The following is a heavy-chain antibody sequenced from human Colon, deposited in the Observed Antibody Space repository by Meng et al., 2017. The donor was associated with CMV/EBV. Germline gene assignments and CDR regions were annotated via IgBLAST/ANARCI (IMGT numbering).Heavy chain of an antibody. CDR3: TGEGFDY. CDR1: GYTFTGYW. Sequence: LQAGAEVEKAWASVSVSCKASGYTFTGYWMHWVRQAPGQGFEWMGRIKPSTGDTNYAQNFQGRVTVTRDTSISTVYMEVNRLTSDDTAVYYCTGEGFDYWGQGALVTVSS. V-gene: IGHV1-2*06. J-gene: IGHJ4*02. CDR2: IKPSTGDT.